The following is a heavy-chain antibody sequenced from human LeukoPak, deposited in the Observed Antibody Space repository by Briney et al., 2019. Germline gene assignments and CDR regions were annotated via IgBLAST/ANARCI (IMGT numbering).Heavy chain of an antibody. CDR1: GFTFDDYG. J-gene: IGHJ4*02. V-gene: IGHV3-20*04. CDR3: VRDVHYYDSSGYLVH. CDR2: INWNGGST. D-gene: IGHD3-22*01. Sequence: GGSLRLSCAASGFTFDDYGMSWVRQAPGKGLEWVSGINWNGGSTGYADSVKGRFTISRDNAKNSLFLQMNSLRAEDTAVYYCVRDVHYYDSSGYLVHWGQGTLVTVSA.